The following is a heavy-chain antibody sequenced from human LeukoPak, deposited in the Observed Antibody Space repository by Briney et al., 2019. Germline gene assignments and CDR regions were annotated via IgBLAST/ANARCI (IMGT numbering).Heavy chain of an antibody. CDR1: GGSISSHY. CDR2: IYYTGST. V-gene: IGHV4-59*11. J-gene: IGHJ4*02. D-gene: IGHD6-13*01. Sequence: PSETLSLTCTVSGGSISSHYWSWIRQPPGKGLEWIGYIYYTGSTNYNPSLKSRVTMSVDTSKNQFSLKLSSATAADTAVYYCARRADSSSWYGLDYWGQGTLVTVSS. CDR3: ARRADSSSWYGLDY.